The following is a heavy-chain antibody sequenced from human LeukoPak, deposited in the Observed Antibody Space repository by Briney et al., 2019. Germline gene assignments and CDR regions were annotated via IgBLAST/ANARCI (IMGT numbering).Heavy chain of an antibody. CDR3: ARGKYFDLT. V-gene: IGHV4-34*01. D-gene: IGHD3-9*01. CDR1: GGSFSGYY. J-gene: IGHJ5*02. Sequence: SETLSLTCAVYGGSFSGYYWSWIRQPPGKGLEWIGEINHSGSTNYNPSLKSRVTISVDTSKNQFSLKLSSVTAADTAAYYCARGKYFDLTWGQGTLVTVSS. CDR2: INHSGST.